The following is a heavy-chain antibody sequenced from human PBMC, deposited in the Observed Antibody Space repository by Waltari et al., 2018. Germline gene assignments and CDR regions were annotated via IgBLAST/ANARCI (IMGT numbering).Heavy chain of an antibody. Sequence: QVQLVKSGAEVKKPGSSVKVSCKASGGTFSSYAISWVRQAPGQGLEWMGGIIPILGIANSEQKFQGRVTITADESTSTAYMELSSLRSEDTAVYYCAREEGRYFDGYMDVWGKGTTVTVSS. CDR1: GGTFSSYA. CDR3: AREEGRYFDGYMDV. J-gene: IGHJ6*03. V-gene: IGHV1-69*04. D-gene: IGHD3-9*01. CDR2: IIPILGIA.